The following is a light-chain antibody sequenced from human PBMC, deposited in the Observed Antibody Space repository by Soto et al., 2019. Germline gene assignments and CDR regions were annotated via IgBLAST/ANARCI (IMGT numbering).Light chain of an antibody. CDR3: SSYTSSSTRV. Sequence: SVLTRPASVYGSPGQSITISCTGTSSDVGAYDFVSWYQQHPDKAPKLMIYEVSNRPSGVSNRFSGSKSVNTATLTISGLQAEDEADYYCSSYTSSSTRVFGTGTKVTVL. CDR2: EVS. J-gene: IGLJ1*01. CDR1: SSDVGAYDF. V-gene: IGLV2-14*03.